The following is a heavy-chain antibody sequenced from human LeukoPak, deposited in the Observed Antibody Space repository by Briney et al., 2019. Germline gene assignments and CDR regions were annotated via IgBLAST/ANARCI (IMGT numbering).Heavy chain of an antibody. CDR2: IYYSGST. J-gene: IGHJ5*02. CDR3: ARGGIGSGSYNWFDP. V-gene: IGHV4-59*01. CDR1: RGSISSYY. D-gene: IGHD3-10*01. Sequence: PSETLSLTCTVSRGSISSYYWSWIRQPPGKGLEWIVYIYYSGSTNYNPSLRSRVTISVDTSKNQFSVKLSSVTAADTAVHYCARGGIGSGSYNWFDPWGQGTLVTVSS.